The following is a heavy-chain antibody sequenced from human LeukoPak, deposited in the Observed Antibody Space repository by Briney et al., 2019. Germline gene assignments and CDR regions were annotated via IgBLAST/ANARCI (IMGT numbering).Heavy chain of an antibody. D-gene: IGHD1-14*01. CDR3: TTGYRASHDAFDI. Sequence: GGSLRLSCAASGFTFSSYSMNWVRQAPGKGLEWVGRIKSKTDGGTTDYAAPVKGRFTISRDDSKNTLYLQMNSLKTEDTAVYYCTTGYRASHDAFDIWGQGTMVTVSS. CDR1: GFTFSSYS. CDR2: IKSKTDGGTT. J-gene: IGHJ3*02. V-gene: IGHV3-15*01.